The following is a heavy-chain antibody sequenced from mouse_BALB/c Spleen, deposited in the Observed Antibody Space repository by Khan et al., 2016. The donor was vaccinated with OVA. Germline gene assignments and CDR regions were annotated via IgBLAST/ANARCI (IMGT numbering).Heavy chain of an antibody. Sequence: VQLKQSGPGLVKPSQSLSLTCTVTGYSITSGYGCNWIRQFPGNKLEWMGYISYSGCTNYNPSLKSRISITRDTSKNQFFLQLTSVTTEDTATAYCARTARIKYWGQGTTLTVSS. D-gene: IGHD1-2*01. CDR2: ISYSGCT. J-gene: IGHJ2*01. CDR3: ARTARIKY. CDR1: GYSITSGYG. V-gene: IGHV3-2*02.